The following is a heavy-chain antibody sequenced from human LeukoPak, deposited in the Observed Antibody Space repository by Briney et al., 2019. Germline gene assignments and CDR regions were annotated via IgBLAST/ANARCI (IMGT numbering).Heavy chain of an antibody. CDR3: ARDPDGDQDFDY. J-gene: IGHJ4*02. CDR1: GFSISDYG. V-gene: IGHV3-48*01. Sequence: GGSLRLSCAASGFSISDYGINWVRRAPGKGLEWLSHTSVNGAVTSYADSVKGRFTISSDTAKNSLYLQLDSLTVGDTAIYYCARDPDGDQDFDYWGRGALVTVPS. CDR2: TSVNGAVT. D-gene: IGHD4-17*01.